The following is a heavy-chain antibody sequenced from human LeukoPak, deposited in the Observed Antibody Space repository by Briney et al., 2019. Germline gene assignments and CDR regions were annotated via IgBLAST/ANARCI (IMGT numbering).Heavy chain of an antibody. CDR1: GGSISSYY. J-gene: IGHJ4*02. CDR3: ARHANYYDSNGYSPYYFDY. Sequence: SETLSLTCTVSGGSISSYYWSWIRQPPGKGLEWIGYIYTSGSTNYNPSLKSRVTISVDTSKNQFSLKLSSATAADTAVYYCARHANYYDSNGYSPYYFDYWGQGTLATVSS. V-gene: IGHV4-4*09. D-gene: IGHD3-22*01. CDR2: IYTSGST.